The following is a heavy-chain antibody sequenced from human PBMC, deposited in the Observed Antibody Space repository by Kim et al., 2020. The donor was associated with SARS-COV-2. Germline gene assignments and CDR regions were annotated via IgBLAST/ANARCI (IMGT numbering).Heavy chain of an antibody. V-gene: IGHV4-39*01. Sequence: PTLKSRVTISVDTSKNQFSLKLSSVTAADTAVYYCARQGVSHYYYYGMDVWGQGTTVTVSS. CDR3: ARQGVSHYYYYGMDV. J-gene: IGHJ6*02.